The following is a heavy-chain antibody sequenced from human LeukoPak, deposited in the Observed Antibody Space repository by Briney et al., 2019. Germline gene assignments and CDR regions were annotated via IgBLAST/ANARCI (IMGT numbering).Heavy chain of an antibody. CDR1: GYTFTGYY. V-gene: IGHV1-2*02. Sequence: ASVKVSCKSSGYTFTGYYMHWVRQAPGQGLEWMGWINPNSGGTNYAQKFQGRVTMTRDTSISTAYMELSRLRSDDTAVYYCARDSDGYSSLGFDYWGQGTLVTVSS. D-gene: IGHD5-24*01. CDR2: INPNSGGT. J-gene: IGHJ4*02. CDR3: ARDSDGYSSLGFDY.